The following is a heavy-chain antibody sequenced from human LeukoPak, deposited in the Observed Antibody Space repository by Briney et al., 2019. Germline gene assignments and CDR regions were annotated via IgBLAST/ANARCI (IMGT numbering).Heavy chain of an antibody. CDR2: IYYSGNT. CDR1: GDSVTSGTYY. CDR3: VRDSGSTWTLADY. D-gene: IGHD6-13*01. Sequence: SETLSLTCTVSGDSVTSGTYYWGWIRQPPGKGLEWIGSIYYSGNTYYNPSLKSRVTISLDTSKNQFSLKLISVTAADTAVYYCVRDSGSTWTLADYWGQGTLVTVSS. V-gene: IGHV4-39*07. J-gene: IGHJ4*02.